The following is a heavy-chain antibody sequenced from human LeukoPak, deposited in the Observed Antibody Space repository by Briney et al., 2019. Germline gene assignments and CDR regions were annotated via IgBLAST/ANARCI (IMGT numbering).Heavy chain of an antibody. D-gene: IGHD1-26*01. J-gene: IGHJ4*02. Sequence: KLGESLKISCKGSGDSFTSYWIGWVRQMPGKGLEWIGIIYPGDSDTRYSPSFQGQVTISVDKSISTAYLQWSSLKASDTAMYYCARQSGSYRTHFDYWGQGTLVTVSS. V-gene: IGHV5-51*01. CDR2: IYPGDSDT. CDR1: GDSFTSYW. CDR3: ARQSGSYRTHFDY.